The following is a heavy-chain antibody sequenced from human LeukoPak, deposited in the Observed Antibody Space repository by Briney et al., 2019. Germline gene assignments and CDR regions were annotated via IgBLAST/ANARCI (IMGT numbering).Heavy chain of an antibody. CDR3: ARAYSDDYGYTRHFDY. CDR1: GGSISSSSYY. D-gene: IGHD5-18*01. Sequence: SETLSLTCTVSGGSISSSSYYWGWIRQPPGKGLEWIGSISHSGSPFYNPPPKSRVTISVDTSKNQFSLRLTSVTAADTAVYYCARAYSDDYGYTRHFDYWGQGTLVTVSS. V-gene: IGHV4-39*07. CDR2: ISHSGSP. J-gene: IGHJ4*02.